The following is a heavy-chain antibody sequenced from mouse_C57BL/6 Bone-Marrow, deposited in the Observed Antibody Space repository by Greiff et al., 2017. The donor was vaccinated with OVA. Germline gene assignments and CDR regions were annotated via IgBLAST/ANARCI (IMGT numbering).Heavy chain of an antibody. CDR2: IDPEDGET. Sequence: EVQLQQSGAELVKPGASVKLSCTASGFNIKDYYMHWVKQRTEQGLEWIGRIDPEDGETKYAPQFQGKATITADTSSNTAYLQLSSLTSEDTAVYYCAYYGSSFDYWGQGTTLTVSS. D-gene: IGHD1-1*01. CDR3: AYYGSSFDY. V-gene: IGHV14-2*01. J-gene: IGHJ2*01. CDR1: GFNIKDYY.